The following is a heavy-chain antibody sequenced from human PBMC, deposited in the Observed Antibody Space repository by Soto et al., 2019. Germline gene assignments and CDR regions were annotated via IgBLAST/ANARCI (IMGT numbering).Heavy chain of an antibody. V-gene: IGHV3-48*01. Sequence: PGGSLRLSCAASGFTFSTYNMQWVRQAPGKGLEWVSYISSSSSTIHYADSVKGRFSVSRDNAKNSLYLQVNSLRAEDTAVYYCARDSGSWPSWFDPWGQGTQVTVPS. D-gene: IGHD1-26*01. CDR1: GFTFSTYN. CDR2: ISSSSSTI. J-gene: IGHJ5*02. CDR3: ARDSGSWPSWFDP.